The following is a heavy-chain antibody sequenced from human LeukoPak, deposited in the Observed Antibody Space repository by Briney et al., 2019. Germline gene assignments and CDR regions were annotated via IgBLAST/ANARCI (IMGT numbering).Heavy chain of an antibody. CDR1: GYTFTSYG. J-gene: IGHJ4*02. CDR2: ISAYNGNT. D-gene: IGHD2-21*02. CDR3: AKPTNVYCGGDCHFDY. Sequence: ASVKVSCKASGYTFTSYGISWVRQAPGQGLEWMGWISAYNGNTNYAQKLQGRVTMTTDTSTSTAYMELRSLRSDDTAIYYCAKPTNVYCGGDCHFDYWGQGTLVTVSS. V-gene: IGHV1-18*01.